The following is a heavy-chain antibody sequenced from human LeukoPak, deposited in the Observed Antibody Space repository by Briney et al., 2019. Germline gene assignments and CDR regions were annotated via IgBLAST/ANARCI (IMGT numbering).Heavy chain of an antibody. CDR3: AKDIAATYYTYDAFDI. D-gene: IGHD6-13*01. V-gene: IGHV3-23*01. Sequence: DPGGSLRLSCAASGFTFSSFSMSWVRQAPGKGLEWVSVITNSGAITYYADSVKGRFNISRDNSKNTLYLQVNSLRVEDTAIYYCAKDIAATYYTYDAFDIWGQGTMVTVSS. J-gene: IGHJ3*02. CDR1: GFTFSSFS. CDR2: ITNSGAIT.